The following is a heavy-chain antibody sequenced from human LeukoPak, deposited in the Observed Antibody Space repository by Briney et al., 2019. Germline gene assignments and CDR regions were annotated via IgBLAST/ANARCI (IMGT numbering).Heavy chain of an antibody. CDR3: ARGRIAAAVPTGDWFDP. V-gene: IGHV1-69*05. CDR2: IIPIFGTA. J-gene: IGHJ5*02. CDR1: GGTFSSYA. D-gene: IGHD6-13*01. Sequence: ASVKVSCKASGGTFSSYAISWVRQAPGQGLEWMGGIIPIFGTANYAQKFQGRVTITTDESTSTAYMELSSLRSEDTAVYYCARGRIAAAVPTGDWFDPWGQGTLVTVSS.